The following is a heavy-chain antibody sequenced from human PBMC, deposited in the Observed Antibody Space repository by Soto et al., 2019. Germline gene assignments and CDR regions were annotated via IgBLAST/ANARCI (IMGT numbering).Heavy chain of an antibody. CDR2: INHSGST. D-gene: IGHD1-1*01. CDR1: GGSFSGYY. V-gene: IGHV4-34*01. J-gene: IGHJ6*03. Sequence: LLAASETLSLTCAVYGGSFSGYYWSWIRQPPGKGLEWIGEINHSGSTNYNPSLKSRVTISVDTSKNQFSLKLSSVTAADTAVYYCARGRLAGLEPCCDYYYMDVWGKGTTVTVSS. CDR3: ARGRLAGLEPCCDYYYMDV.